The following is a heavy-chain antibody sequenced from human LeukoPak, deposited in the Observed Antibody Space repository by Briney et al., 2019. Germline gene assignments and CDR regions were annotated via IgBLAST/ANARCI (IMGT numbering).Heavy chain of an antibody. CDR3: ARDEAWYGSGSYPNWFDP. CDR1: GFTFSSYS. Sequence: GGSLRLSCAASGFTFSSYSMNWVRQAPGKGLERVSSISSSSSYIYYADSVKGRFTISRDNAKNSLYLQMNSLRAEDTAVYYCARDEAWYGSGSYPNWFDPWGQGTLVTVSS. J-gene: IGHJ5*02. V-gene: IGHV3-21*01. D-gene: IGHD3-10*01. CDR2: ISSSSSYI.